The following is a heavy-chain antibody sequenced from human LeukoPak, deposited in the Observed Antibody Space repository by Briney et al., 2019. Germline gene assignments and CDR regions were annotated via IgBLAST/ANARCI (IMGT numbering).Heavy chain of an antibody. Sequence: GGSLRLSCAASGFTFDDYTMHWVRQAPGKGLEWVSLISWDGGSTYYADSVKGRFTISRDNSKNSLYLQMNSLRTEDTALYYCAKNEVVVAATGGLDYWGQGTLVTVSS. CDR3: AKNEVVVAATGGLDY. D-gene: IGHD2-15*01. J-gene: IGHJ4*02. CDR1: GFTFDDYT. CDR2: ISWDGGST. V-gene: IGHV3-43*01.